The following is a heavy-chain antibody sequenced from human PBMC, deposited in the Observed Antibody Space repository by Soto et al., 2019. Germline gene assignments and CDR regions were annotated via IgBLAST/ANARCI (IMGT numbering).Heavy chain of an antibody. V-gene: IGHV3-23*01. CDR2: VSGDGYAS. CDR1: GCTFSSNA. J-gene: IGHJ4*03. CDR3: EKRNYYGSGSFALAT. Sequence: GSLLLAGAVSGCTFSSNAMSWVRQAPGKGLEWVSSVSGDGYASDYADSVKGRFTVSRHNSKNTLYLQMNSLRAEDTAVYYCEKRNYYGSGSFALATWGQGTPVTVSS. D-gene: IGHD3-10*01.